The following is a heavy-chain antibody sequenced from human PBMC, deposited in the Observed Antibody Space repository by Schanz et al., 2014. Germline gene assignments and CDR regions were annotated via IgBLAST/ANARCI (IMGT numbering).Heavy chain of an antibody. CDR1: TFTFDHYA. D-gene: IGHD6-19*01. J-gene: IGHJ4*02. V-gene: IGHV3-11*03. CDR2: ISDSGTYT. Sequence: GQLLESGGGLVQPGGSLRLSCSASTFTFDHYAMTWIRQAPGKGLEWLSYISDSGTYTNYADSVKGRFTISRDNAKSSLYLQMNSLRVEDTAVYYCAASSGWPPSTDYWGQGTLVTVSS. CDR3: AASSGWPPSTDY.